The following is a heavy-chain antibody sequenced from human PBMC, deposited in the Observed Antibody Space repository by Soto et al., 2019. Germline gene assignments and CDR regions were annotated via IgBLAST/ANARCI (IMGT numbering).Heavy chain of an antibody. V-gene: IGHV1-69*01. CDR1: GGTFSRHA. Sequence: QVQLVQSGAEVRKPGSSVKVSCKASGGTFSRHAISWVRQAPGQGLEWMGGIIPIFGTANHAQKFQGRVTIIADESTSTVYMELSSLRSEDTAVYYCARGLLSSGWYGYYFDYWGQGTLVTVSS. CDR2: IIPIFGTA. D-gene: IGHD6-19*01. CDR3: ARGLLSSGWYGYYFDY. J-gene: IGHJ4*02.